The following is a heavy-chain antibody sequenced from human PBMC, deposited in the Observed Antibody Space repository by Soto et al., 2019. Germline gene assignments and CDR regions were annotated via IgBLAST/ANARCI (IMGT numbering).Heavy chain of an antibody. V-gene: IGHV1-18*01. CDR2: ISPYNDQT. D-gene: IGHD3-16*01. CDR3: ARGGYYDNVWGKLSHYGLDV. CDR1: GYTFIRYG. Sequence: QVQLVQSASEVMKPGASVKVSCKASGYTFIRYGITWVRQAPGQRLEWMGWISPYNDQTIYAQKLQGRFTMTADTHTRTVYMQLRSLKSDDTAVYYCARGGYYDNVWGKLSHYGLDVWGQGTSVTVSS. J-gene: IGHJ6*02.